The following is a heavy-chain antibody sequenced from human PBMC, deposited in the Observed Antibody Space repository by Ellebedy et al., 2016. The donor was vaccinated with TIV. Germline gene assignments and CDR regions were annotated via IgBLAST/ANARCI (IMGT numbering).Heavy chain of an antibody. D-gene: IGHD4-17*01. CDR2: ISYDGSNK. CDR1: GFTFSSYA. J-gene: IGHJ5*02. CDR3: AKEGGYGDYQSWLDP. Sequence: GGSLRLSXAASGFTFSSYAMHWVRQAPGKGLEWVAVISYDGSNKYYADSVKGRFTISRDNSKNTLYLQMNSLRAEDTAVYYCAKEGGYGDYQSWLDPWGQGTLVTVSS. V-gene: IGHV3-30*04.